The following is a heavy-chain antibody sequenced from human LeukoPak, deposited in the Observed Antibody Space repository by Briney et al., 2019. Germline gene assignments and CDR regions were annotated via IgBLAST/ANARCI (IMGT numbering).Heavy chain of an antibody. CDR2: IYCSVST. CDR3: ARLGGSVANGIAY. J-gene: IGHJ4*02. Sequence: SETLSLTCTVSGDSVSTYYWSWIRQPAGKGLEWIGRIYCSVSTNYNPSLKSRVTMSVDTSKNQFSLKLSSVTAADTAVYYCARLGGSVANGIAYWGQGTLVTVSS. D-gene: IGHD3-10*01. CDR1: GDSVSTYY. V-gene: IGHV4-4*07.